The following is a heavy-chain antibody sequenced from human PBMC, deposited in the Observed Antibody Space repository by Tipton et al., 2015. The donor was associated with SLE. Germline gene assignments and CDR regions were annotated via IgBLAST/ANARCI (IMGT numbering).Heavy chain of an antibody. CDR3: ARDKHGSGVDY. D-gene: IGHD3-10*01. V-gene: IGHV5-10-1*01. Sequence: SPSFQGHVTISADKSISTAYLQWSSLKASDTAMYYCARDKHGSGVDYWGQGTLVTVSS. J-gene: IGHJ4*02.